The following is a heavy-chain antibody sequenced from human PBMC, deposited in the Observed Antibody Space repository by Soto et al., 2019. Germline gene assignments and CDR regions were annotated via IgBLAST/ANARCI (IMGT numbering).Heavy chain of an antibody. CDR2: IYHVGFT. CDR3: ARVRPPTSTIPAAVLYYFDY. J-gene: IGHJ4*02. CDR1: GASVSSSHW. V-gene: IGHV4-4*02. D-gene: IGHD2-2*01. Sequence: QVHLQESGPGLVKPSGTLSLTCGVSGASVSSSHWWTWVRQPPGKGLEWIGEIYHVGFTSYNPSLKSRVIMSMDQSRNQFSLKMSSVTAADTVVYYCARVRPPTSTIPAAVLYYFDYWGQGSLVTVSS.